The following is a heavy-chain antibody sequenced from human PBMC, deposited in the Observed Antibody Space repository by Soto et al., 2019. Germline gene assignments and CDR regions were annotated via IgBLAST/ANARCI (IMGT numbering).Heavy chain of an antibody. CDR1: GGSLSSYD. D-gene: IGHD5-18*01. CDR2: IYYSGST. CDR3: ARTLYSYGPRFDY. J-gene: IGHJ4*02. Sequence: SETLSVTCPVSGGSLSSYDWSWIRQPPGKGLEWIGYIYYSGSTNYNPSLKSRVTISVDTSKNQFSLKLSSVTAADTAVYYCARTLYSYGPRFDYWGQGTLVTVSS. V-gene: IGHV4-59*01.